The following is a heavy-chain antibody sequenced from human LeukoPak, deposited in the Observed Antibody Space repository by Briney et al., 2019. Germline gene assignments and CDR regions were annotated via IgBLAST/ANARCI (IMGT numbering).Heavy chain of an antibody. V-gene: IGHV3-21*01. D-gene: IGHD6-19*01. CDR2: ISSSSSYI. J-gene: IGHJ4*02. CDR1: GFTFSSYS. Sequence: KSGGSLRLSCAASGFTFSSYSMNWVRQAPGKGLEWVSSISSSSSYIYYADSVKGRFTISRDNAKNSLYLQMNSLRAEDTAVYYCARDGRVADYDDYWGQGTLVTVSS. CDR3: ARDGRVADYDDY.